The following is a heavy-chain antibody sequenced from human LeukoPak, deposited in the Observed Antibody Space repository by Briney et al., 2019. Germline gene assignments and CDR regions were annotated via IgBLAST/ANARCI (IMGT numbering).Heavy chain of an antibody. CDR1: GFTFSSYA. CDR3: AKDYYGSGSYYQGGLDY. V-gene: IGHV3-23*01. J-gene: IGHJ4*02. Sequence: GGSLRLSCAAPGFTFSSYAMSWVRQAPGKGLEWVSAISGSGGSTYYADSVKGRFTISRDNSKNTLYLQMNSLRAEDTAVYYCAKDYYGSGSYYQGGLDYWGQGTLVTVSS. D-gene: IGHD3-10*01. CDR2: ISGSGGST.